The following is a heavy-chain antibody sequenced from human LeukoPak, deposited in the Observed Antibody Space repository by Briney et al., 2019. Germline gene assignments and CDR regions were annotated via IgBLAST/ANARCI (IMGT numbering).Heavy chain of an antibody. CDR2: ISSSGSTI. CDR1: GFTFSSYE. D-gene: IGHD4-17*01. CDR3: AREGPTTVTNFDY. J-gene: IGHJ4*02. Sequence: GGSLRLSCAASGFTFSSYEMNWVRQAPGKGLEWVSYISSSGSTIYYADSVKGRFTISRDNAKNTLYLQMNSLRAEDTAVYYCAREGPTTVTNFDYWGQGTLVTVSS. V-gene: IGHV3-48*03.